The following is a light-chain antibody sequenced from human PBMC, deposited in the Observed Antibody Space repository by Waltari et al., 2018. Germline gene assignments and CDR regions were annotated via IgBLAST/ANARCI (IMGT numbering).Light chain of an antibody. CDR2: DKN. CDR1: SLRSYY. CDR3: HSRDASGVGGS. Sequence: SSELTQDPAVSVAMGQTVRITCQGDSLRSYYSSWYQQRPGQAPIVVMYDKNNRPSGVTDLFSGSSSQNTASLTITGAQSEDAASYYCHSRDASGVGGSFGGGTKLTVL. V-gene: IGLV3-19*01. J-gene: IGLJ2*01.